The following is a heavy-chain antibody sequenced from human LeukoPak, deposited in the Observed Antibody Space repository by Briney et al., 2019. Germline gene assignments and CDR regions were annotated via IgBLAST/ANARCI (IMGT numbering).Heavy chain of an antibody. CDR1: VGTFSSYA. Sequence: ASVRVSCKASVGTFSSYAISWVRQAPGQGLEWMGGLIPIFCTENYAQKFQGRVTINADESTSTAYMELSSLRSEDTAVYYCASLKAPNWNYENFDYWGQETLVTVSS. D-gene: IGHD1-7*01. CDR2: LIPIFCTE. V-gene: IGHV1-69*01. J-gene: IGHJ4*02. CDR3: ASLKAPNWNYENFDY.